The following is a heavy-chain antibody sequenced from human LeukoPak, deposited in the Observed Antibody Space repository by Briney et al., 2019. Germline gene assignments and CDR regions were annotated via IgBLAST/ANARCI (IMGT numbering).Heavy chain of an antibody. CDR3: ARVGDHFHWYLDL. V-gene: IGHV3-53*01. Sequence: PGGSLRPSCAASGFTVSTKYMNWVRQAPGKGLEWVSILYSGSDTYYADSVKGRFTISRDSSKNILSPQMNNLRAEDTAVYYCARVGDHFHWYLDLWGRGTLVTVSS. D-gene: IGHD3-10*01. CDR2: LYSGSDT. CDR1: GFTVSTKY. J-gene: IGHJ2*01.